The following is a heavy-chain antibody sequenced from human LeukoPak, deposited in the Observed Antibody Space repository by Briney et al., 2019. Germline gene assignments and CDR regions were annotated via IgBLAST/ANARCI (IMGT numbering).Heavy chain of an antibody. V-gene: IGHV3-7*01. J-gene: IGHJ3*01. CDR1: GFTFNYYW. Sequence: GGSLRLSCAASGFTFNYYWMTWVRQGPGKGLEWVATIKEDGSERYYVESVKGRFTISGDNAKNSLYLQMYRLRVEDTALYYCARDKASGSSYGSSFHFWGQGTMVTVSS. CDR3: ARDKASGSSYGSSFHF. CDR2: IKEDGSER. D-gene: IGHD1-26*01.